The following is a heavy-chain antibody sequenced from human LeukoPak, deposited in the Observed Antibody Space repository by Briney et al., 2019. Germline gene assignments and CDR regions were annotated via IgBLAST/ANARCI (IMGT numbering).Heavy chain of an antibody. D-gene: IGHD3-22*01. V-gene: IGHV3-48*01. CDR1: GFNFNNYN. Sequence: GGSLRLSCAASGFNFNNYNMNWVRQAPGKGLEWVSYITLSSSTTYYADSVKGRFTISRDNSKNTLYLQMNSLRAEDTAVYYCAKDFVWADSSGITNWFDPWGQGTLVTVSS. J-gene: IGHJ5*02. CDR2: ITLSSSTT. CDR3: AKDFVWADSSGITNWFDP.